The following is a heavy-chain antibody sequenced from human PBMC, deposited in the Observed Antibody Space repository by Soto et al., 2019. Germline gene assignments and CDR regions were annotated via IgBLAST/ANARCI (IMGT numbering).Heavy chain of an antibody. J-gene: IGHJ4*02. Sequence: VQLQESGPGLVKPSQTLSLTCTVSGGSISHGDYYWSWIRQPPGKGLEWVGYIYYTGTTYFNPSLKGRLTKSIDTSKSQFSLNLSSVTAADTDVYFCARVTGDYDFDYWGQGTLVTVSS. V-gene: IGHV4-30-4*01. CDR3: ARVTGDYDFDY. CDR1: GGSISHGDYY. CDR2: IYYTGTT. D-gene: IGHD4-17*01.